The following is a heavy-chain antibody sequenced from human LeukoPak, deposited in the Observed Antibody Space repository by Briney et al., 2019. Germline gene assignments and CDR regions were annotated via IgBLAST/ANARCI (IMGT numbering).Heavy chain of an antibody. CDR3: ARASIAVAGTYYYGMDV. CDR2: INHSGST. Sequence: SETLSLTCAVYGGSFSGYYWSWIRQPPGKGLEWIGEINHSGSTNYNPSLKSRVTISVDTSKNQFSLKLSSVTAADTAVYYCARASIAVAGTYYYGMDVWGQGTTVTVSS. CDR1: GGSFSGYY. V-gene: IGHV4-34*01. D-gene: IGHD6-19*01. J-gene: IGHJ6*02.